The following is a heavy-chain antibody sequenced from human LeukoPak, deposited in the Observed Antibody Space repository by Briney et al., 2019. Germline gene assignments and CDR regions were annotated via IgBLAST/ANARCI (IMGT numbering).Heavy chain of an antibody. CDR1: GDSFSSSSHY. V-gene: IGHV4-39*07. CDR3: ARDRWELKWAFDY. Sequence: SETLSLTCTVSGDSFSSSSHYWGWLRQPPGRGLEWIGSIRNSGNTYYNPSLKSRVTISVDTSKNQFSLKLSSVTAADTAVYYCARDRWELKWAFDYWGQGTLVTVSS. D-gene: IGHD1-26*01. CDR2: IRNSGNT. J-gene: IGHJ4*02.